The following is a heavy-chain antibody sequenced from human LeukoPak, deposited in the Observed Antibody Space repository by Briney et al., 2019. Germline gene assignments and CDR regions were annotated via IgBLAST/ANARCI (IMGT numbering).Heavy chain of an antibody. Sequence: GGSLRLSCAVSGFTFSRYRMHWVRQAPGKGLMWVSRINTDGRNTNYADSVKGRFTISRDNAKNTLYLQMNSLRAEDTAVYYCTRAHSSGSDYWGQGTLVTVSS. CDR2: INTDGRNT. D-gene: IGHD3-10*01. CDR1: GFTFSRYR. CDR3: TRAHSSGSDY. V-gene: IGHV3-74*01. J-gene: IGHJ4*02.